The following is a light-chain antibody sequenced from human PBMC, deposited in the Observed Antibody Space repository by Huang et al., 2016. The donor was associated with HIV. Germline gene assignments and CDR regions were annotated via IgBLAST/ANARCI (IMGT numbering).Light chain of an antibody. CDR1: QRISTW. V-gene: IGKV1-5*03. CDR2: KAY. CDR3: QHQWT. Sequence: GDRVNITCRTSQRISTWLAWYQQRPGKAPNLLISKAYNLETWVPSRFSGNGSGTEFTLAINGREPDDLATYYCQHQWTFGQGTKVEIK. J-gene: IGKJ1*01.